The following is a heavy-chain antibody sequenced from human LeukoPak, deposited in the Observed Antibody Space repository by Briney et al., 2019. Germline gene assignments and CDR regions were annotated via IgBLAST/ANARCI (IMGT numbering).Heavy chain of an antibody. D-gene: IGHD3-3*01. CDR2: ISYDGSNK. J-gene: IGHJ5*02. CDR1: GFTFSSYG. Sequence: GGSLRLSCAASGFTFSSYGMHWVRQAPGKGLEWVAVISYDGSNKYYADSVKGRFTISRDNAKNSLYLQMNSLRAEDTAVYYCARDFLVASYYDFWSGYYPRPRRFDPWGQGTLVTVSS. CDR3: ARDFLVASYYDFWSGYYPRPRRFDP. V-gene: IGHV3-30*03.